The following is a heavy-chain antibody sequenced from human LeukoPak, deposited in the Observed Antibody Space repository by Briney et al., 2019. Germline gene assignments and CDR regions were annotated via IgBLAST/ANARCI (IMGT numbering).Heavy chain of an antibody. D-gene: IGHD2-21*02. Sequence: PSETLSLTCTASGGSISSYYWSWIRQPPGKGLEWIGYIHYSGSTNYNPSLKSRVTISVDTSKNQFSLKLSSVTAADTAVYYCARGSYCGGDCFWWFDPWGQGTLVTDSS. CDR3: ARGSYCGGDCFWWFDP. CDR1: GGSISSYY. V-gene: IGHV4-59*08. J-gene: IGHJ5*02. CDR2: IHYSGST.